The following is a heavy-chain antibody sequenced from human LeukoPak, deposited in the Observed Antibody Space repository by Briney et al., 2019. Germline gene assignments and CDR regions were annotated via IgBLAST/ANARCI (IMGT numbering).Heavy chain of an antibody. CDR1: GFTFSSYA. J-gene: IGHJ4*02. D-gene: IGHD3-3*01. Sequence: AGGSLRLSCAASGFTFSSYAMSWVRQAPGKGLEWVSAISGSGGSTYYADSVKGRFTISRDNSKNTLYLQMNSLRAEDTAVYYCAKENGYDFWSGYYPVDYWGQGTLVTVSS. V-gene: IGHV3-23*01. CDR3: AKENGYDFWSGYYPVDY. CDR2: ISGSGGST.